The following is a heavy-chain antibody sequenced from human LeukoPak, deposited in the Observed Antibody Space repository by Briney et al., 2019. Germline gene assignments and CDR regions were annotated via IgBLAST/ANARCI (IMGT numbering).Heavy chain of an antibody. D-gene: IGHD3-10*01. CDR3: ARAQYSYGSGSYFDF. Sequence: SQTLSLTCTVSGGSVSSGGYYWSWIRQHPGKGLEWIVYVYYGGSTYYNPSLKSRVGMSVDTSKNQFSLKLSSVTVADTAVYYCARAQYSYGSGSYFDFWGQETLVTVSS. CDR2: VYYGGST. J-gene: IGHJ5*01. V-gene: IGHV4-31*03. CDR1: GGSVSSGGYY.